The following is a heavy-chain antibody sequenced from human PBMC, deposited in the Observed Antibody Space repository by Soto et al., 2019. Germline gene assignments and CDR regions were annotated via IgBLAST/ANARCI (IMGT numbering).Heavy chain of an antibody. V-gene: IGHV4-30-2*01. Sequence: QLQLQESGSGLVKPSQTLSLTCAVSGGSISSGDYSWSWFRQPPGKGLEWIGYVYPSGSTSYHPSLQSPLTISVDTSQNQFFLKLRSVTAADTALYYCASGRVGLELRAYWFDPWGQGTLVTVSS. CDR3: ASGRVGLELRAYWFDP. D-gene: IGHD1-7*01. CDR2: VYPSGST. CDR1: GGSISSGDYS. J-gene: IGHJ5*02.